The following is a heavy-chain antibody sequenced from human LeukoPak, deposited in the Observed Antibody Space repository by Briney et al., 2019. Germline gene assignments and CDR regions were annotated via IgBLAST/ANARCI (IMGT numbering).Heavy chain of an antibody. D-gene: IGHD3-22*01. J-gene: IGHJ4*02. CDR3: ASHPLDYYDSSGYYGSFDY. V-gene: IGHV1-69*13. CDR1: GYTFTSYY. CDR2: IIPIFGTA. Sequence: SVKVSCKASGYTFTSYYMHWVRQAPGQGLEWMGGIIPIFGTANYAQKFQGRVTITADESTSTAYMELSSLRSEDTAVYYCASHPLDYYDSSGYYGSFDYWGQGTLVTVSS.